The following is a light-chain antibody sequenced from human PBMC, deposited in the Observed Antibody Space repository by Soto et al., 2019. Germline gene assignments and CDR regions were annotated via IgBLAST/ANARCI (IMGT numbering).Light chain of an antibody. Sequence: QSVLTQPPSASGTPGQRVTISCSGSRSNIGSNNVNWYQQLPGTAPKLLIYSPNQRPSGVPERFSGSKSDTSASLAISGLQYEDEADYHCAAWDDSLRNWVFGGGTKLTVL. V-gene: IGLV1-44*01. CDR3: AAWDDSLRNWV. CDR1: RSNIGSNN. J-gene: IGLJ3*02. CDR2: SPN.